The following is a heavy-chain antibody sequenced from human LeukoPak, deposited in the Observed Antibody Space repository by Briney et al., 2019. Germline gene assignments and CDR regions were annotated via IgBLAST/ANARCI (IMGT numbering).Heavy chain of an antibody. Sequence: SETLSLTCTVSGGSMSHHWSWIRQSPGKGLEWIGYISHTASTNYNPSLKSRVTLSIDTSKSQLSFQLTSVTAADTAVYYCAREKSPERKTWLQLGAFDVWGQGTVVTVSS. J-gene: IGHJ3*01. D-gene: IGHD5-24*01. V-gene: IGHV4-59*11. CDR1: GGSMSHH. CDR3: AREKSPERKTWLQLGAFDV. CDR2: ISHTAST.